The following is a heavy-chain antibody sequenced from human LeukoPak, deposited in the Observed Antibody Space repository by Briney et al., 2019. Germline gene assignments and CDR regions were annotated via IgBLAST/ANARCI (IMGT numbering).Heavy chain of an antibody. CDR1: GFTFSSYA. CDR3: AKDGALVVVPAAIQGAFDI. J-gene: IGHJ3*02. D-gene: IGHD2-2*02. V-gene: IGHV3-23*01. CDR2: ISGSGGST. Sequence: GGSLRLSCAASGFTFSSYAMSWVRQAPGKGLEWVSAISGSGGSTYYADSVEGRFTISRDNSKNTLYLQMNSLRAEDTAVYYCAKDGALVVVPAAIQGAFDIWGQGTMVTVSS.